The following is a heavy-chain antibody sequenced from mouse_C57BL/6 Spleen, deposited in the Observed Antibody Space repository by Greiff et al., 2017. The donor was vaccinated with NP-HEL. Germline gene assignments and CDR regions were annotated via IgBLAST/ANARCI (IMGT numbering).Heavy chain of an antibody. Sequence: EVKLVESGGGLVQPGGSLKLSCAASGFTFSDYGMAWVRQAPRKGPEWVAFISNLAYSIYYADTVTGRFTISRENAKNTLYLEMCCLMSEDTAMYYCARLSSTEYYLDYWGQGTTLTVSS. J-gene: IGHJ2*01. CDR3: ARLSSTEYYLDY. D-gene: IGHD1-1*01. CDR1: GFTFSDYG. V-gene: IGHV5-15*04. CDR2: ISNLAYSI.